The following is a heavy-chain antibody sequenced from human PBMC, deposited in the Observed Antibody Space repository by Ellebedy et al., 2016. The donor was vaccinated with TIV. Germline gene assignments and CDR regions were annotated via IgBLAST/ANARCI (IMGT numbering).Heavy chain of an antibody. Sequence: AASVKVSCKASGYTFTSYAMHWVRQAPGQRLEWMGWTNTGNGDTKSSQKFQGRVTITRDTSANTAYMELSSLGSEDTAVYYCARGLPECSGGSCYYGWFDPWGQGTLVTVSS. V-gene: IGHV1-3*04. J-gene: IGHJ5*02. D-gene: IGHD2-15*01. CDR3: ARGLPECSGGSCYYGWFDP. CDR1: GYTFTSYA. CDR2: TNTGNGDT.